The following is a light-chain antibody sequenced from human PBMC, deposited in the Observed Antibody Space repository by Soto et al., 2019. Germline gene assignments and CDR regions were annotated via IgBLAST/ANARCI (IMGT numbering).Light chain of an antibody. CDR3: QQYSTYSRT. Sequence: DIQMTQSPATLSGSVGARVTVTCRASQSISNWLAWYQQKPGKAPTLLIYKASTLESDVPSRFSGSGFGTEFTLTISSLQPDDSATYYCQQYSTYSRTFGQGTKVDNK. CDR2: KAS. J-gene: IGKJ1*01. CDR1: QSISNW. V-gene: IGKV1-5*03.